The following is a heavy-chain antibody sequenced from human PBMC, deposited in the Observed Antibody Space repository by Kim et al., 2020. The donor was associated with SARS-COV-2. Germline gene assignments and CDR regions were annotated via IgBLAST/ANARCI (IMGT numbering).Heavy chain of an antibody. D-gene: IGHD5-12*01. CDR1: GGSISSSSYF. CDR3: ARRSQGVASRWGYRMDV. V-gene: IGHV4-39*01. J-gene: IGHJ6*01. Sequence: SETLSLTCTVSGGSISSSSYFWVWIRQPPGKGLEWIATRSYGGSTYYNPSLKSRGTISVDTSKNQFSLSLNSVTAADSAVYYCARRSQGVASRWGYRMDV. CDR2: RSYGGST.